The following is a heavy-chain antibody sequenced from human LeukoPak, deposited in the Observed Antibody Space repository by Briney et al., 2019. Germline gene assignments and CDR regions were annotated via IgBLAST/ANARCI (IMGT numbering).Heavy chain of an antibody. CDR3: ARRSDIVVDWFDP. CDR1: GGSISSSSYY. Sequence: SETLSLTCTVSGGSISSSSYYWGWIRQPPGKGLEWIGSIYYSGSTYYNPSLKSRVTISVDTSKNQFSLKLSSVTAADMAVYYCARRSDIVVDWFDPWGQGTLVTVSS. J-gene: IGHJ5*02. CDR2: IYYSGST. V-gene: IGHV4-39*01. D-gene: IGHD2-2*01.